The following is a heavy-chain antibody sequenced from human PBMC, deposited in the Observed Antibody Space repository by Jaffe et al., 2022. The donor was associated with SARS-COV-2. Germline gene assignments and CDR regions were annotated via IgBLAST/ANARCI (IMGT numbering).Heavy chain of an antibody. CDR2: IKQDGSEK. V-gene: IGHV3-7*01. CDR1: GFTFDTFW. J-gene: IGHJ5*02. CDR3: ARVRSSYGDFS. D-gene: IGHD4-17*01. Sequence: EVQLVESGGGLVQPGGSLSLSCAASGFTFDTFWMAWVRQAPGKGLEWVANIKQDGSEKNYVDSVKGRFTISRDNAKNSLYLQMNSLRAEDTAVYYCARVRSSYGDFSWGQGTLVAVSS.